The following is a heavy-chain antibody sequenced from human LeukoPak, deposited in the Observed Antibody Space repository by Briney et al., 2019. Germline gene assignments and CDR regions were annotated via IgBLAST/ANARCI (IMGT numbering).Heavy chain of an antibody. Sequence: SQTLSLTFAISGDSVSSNSAAWSWIRQSPARGVEWLGRTYYRSKWYNDYAVSVKSRITINPDTSKNQFSLQLNSVTPEDTAVYYCARGYFRIDYWGQGTLVTVSS. CDR3: ARGYFRIDY. V-gene: IGHV6-1*01. CDR1: GDSVSSNSAA. D-gene: IGHD3-9*01. CDR2: TYYRSKWYN. J-gene: IGHJ4*02.